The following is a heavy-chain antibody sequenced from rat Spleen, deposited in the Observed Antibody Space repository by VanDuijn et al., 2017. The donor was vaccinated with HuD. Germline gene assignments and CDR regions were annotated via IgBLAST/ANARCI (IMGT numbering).Heavy chain of an antibody. D-gene: IGHD1-10*01. Sequence: EVQLVESDGGLVQPGRSLKLSCAVSGFTFSNYDMAWVRQAPTKGPEWVASISFDGSTTYYRDSVKGRFTISRDNTKSTLYLQMNSLRSEDTATYYCTTENYWFAYWGQGTLVTVSS. CDR3: TTENYWFAY. J-gene: IGHJ3*01. V-gene: IGHV5-20*01. CDR2: ISFDGSTT. CDR1: GFTFSNYD.